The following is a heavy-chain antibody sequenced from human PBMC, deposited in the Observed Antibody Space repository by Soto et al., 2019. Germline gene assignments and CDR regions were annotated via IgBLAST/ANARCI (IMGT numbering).Heavy chain of an antibody. CDR1: GITSTTYA. CDR3: ARAISGYVT. CDR2: INTGNGNT. D-gene: IGHD5-12*01. Sequence: QVQLVQSGAEVKKPGASVKVSCKASGITSTTYAIHWVRQAPGQGLEWMGWINTGNGNTRYSQRFLGRVSLTTDTSASTASMDPSSLTSEDTAVYYCARAISGYVTWGQGTLITVSS. V-gene: IGHV1-3*04. J-gene: IGHJ5*02.